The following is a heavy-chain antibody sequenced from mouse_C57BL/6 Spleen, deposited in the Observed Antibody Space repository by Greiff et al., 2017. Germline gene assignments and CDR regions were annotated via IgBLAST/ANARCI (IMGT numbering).Heavy chain of an antibody. Sequence: VQLQQSGAELVRPGTSVKVSCKASGYAFTNYLIEWVKQRPGQGLEWIGVINPGSGGTNYNEKFKSKATLTVDKSSSTAYMQLSSLTSEDSAVYYCARDGYAFAYWGQGTLVTVSA. CDR3: ARDGYAFAY. CDR2: INPGSGGT. D-gene: IGHD2-2*01. J-gene: IGHJ3*01. CDR1: GYAFTNYL. V-gene: IGHV1-54*01.